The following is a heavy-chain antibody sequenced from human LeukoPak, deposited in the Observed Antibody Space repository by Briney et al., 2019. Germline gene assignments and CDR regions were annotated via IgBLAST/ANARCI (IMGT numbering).Heavy chain of an antibody. CDR3: ARSHLTGYYNGFDY. V-gene: IGHV3-7*03. Sequence: PGGSLRLSCAASGFTFSSYWMSWVRQAPGKGLEWVANIKQDGSEKYYVDSVKGRFTISRDNAKNSLYLQMNSLRAEDTAVYYCARSHLTGYYNGFDYWGQGTLVTVSS. J-gene: IGHJ4*02. CDR1: GFTFSSYW. CDR2: IKQDGSEK. D-gene: IGHD3-9*01.